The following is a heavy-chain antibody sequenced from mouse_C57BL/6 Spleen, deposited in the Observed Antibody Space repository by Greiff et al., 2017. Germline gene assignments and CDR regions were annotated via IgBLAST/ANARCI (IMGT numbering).Heavy chain of an antibody. CDR2: ISYDGSN. V-gene: IGHV3-6*01. CDR3: ARERLLQYFDV. CDR1: GYSITSGYY. J-gene: IGHJ1*03. D-gene: IGHD2-3*01. Sequence: VQLQQSGPGLVKPSQSLSLTCSVTGYSITSGYYWNWIRQFPGNKLEWMGYISYDGSNNYNPSLKNRISITRDTSKNQFFLKLNSVTTEDTATYYCARERLLQYFDVWGTGTTVTVSS.